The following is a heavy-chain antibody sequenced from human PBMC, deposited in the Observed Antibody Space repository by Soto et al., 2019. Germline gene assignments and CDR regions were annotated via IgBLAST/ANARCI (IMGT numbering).Heavy chain of an antibody. V-gene: IGHV1-18*01. Sequence: QVQLVQSGAEVKKPGASVKVSCKASGYTFTSYGISWVRQAPGQGLEWMGWISAYNGNTNYAQKLQGRVTMTADTSTSTAYMELRGLRSDDTAVYYCARVVAATTYYYYYMDVWGKGTTVTVSS. CDR1: GYTFTSYG. J-gene: IGHJ6*03. CDR3: ARVVAATTYYYYYMDV. D-gene: IGHD2-15*01. CDR2: ISAYNGNT.